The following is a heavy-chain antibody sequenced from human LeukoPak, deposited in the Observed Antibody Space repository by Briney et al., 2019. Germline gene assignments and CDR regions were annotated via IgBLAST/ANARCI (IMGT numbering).Heavy chain of an antibody. D-gene: IGHD2/OR15-2a*01. CDR1: GYTLTDYY. CDR3: ARPEKYGPHYYYGMDV. J-gene: IGHJ6*02. Sequence: ASVKVSCKASGYTLTDYYMHWVRQAPGQGLEWMGRINPNSGGTNYAQKFQGRVTMTRDTSISTAYMELSRLRSDDTAVYYCARPEKYGPHYYYGMDVWGQGTTVTVSS. CDR2: INPNSGGT. V-gene: IGHV1-2*06.